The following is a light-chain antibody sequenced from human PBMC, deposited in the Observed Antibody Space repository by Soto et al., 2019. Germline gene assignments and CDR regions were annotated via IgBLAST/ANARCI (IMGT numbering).Light chain of an antibody. V-gene: IGKV1-9*01. J-gene: IGKJ3*01. CDR2: AAS. CDR3: QQLNSYVFA. CDR1: QDVSRY. Sequence: DIQLTQSPSFLSASVGDRVTITCRASQDVSRYLAWYQQKPGKAPNLLIYAASTLRSGVPSRFSCSGPETEFTLTISSLQPEDFATYYCQQLNSYVFAFGPGTKVDIK.